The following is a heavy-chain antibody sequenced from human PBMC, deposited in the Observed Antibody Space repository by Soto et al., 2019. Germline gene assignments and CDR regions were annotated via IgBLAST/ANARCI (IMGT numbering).Heavy chain of an antibody. Sequence: PSETLSLTCTVSGGSISSGDYYWSWIRQPPGKGLEWIGYIYYSGSTYYNPSLKSRVTISVETSKNQFSLKLSSVTAADTAVYYCASILRYFDWLLYDRAHYYYYGMDVWGQGTTVTVSS. D-gene: IGHD3-9*01. CDR1: GGSISSGDYY. J-gene: IGHJ6*02. CDR3: ASILRYFDWLLYDRAHYYYYGMDV. CDR2: IYYSGST. V-gene: IGHV4-30-4*01.